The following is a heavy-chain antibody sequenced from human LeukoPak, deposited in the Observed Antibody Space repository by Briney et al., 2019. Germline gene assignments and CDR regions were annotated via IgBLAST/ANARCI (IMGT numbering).Heavy chain of an antibody. D-gene: IGHD1-14*01. CDR1: GASIDSHSW. J-gene: IGHJ4*02. CDR2: IYHSGGA. V-gene: IGHV4/OR15-8*01. Sequence: SETLSLTCAVSGASIDSHSWWSWVRPPPGKGLEWIGEIYHSGGANYKPSLKSRVTMSVDTSKNHFSLKLTSVTAADTAVYYCAYNRNFALDNWGQGTLVTVSS. CDR3: AYNRNFALDN.